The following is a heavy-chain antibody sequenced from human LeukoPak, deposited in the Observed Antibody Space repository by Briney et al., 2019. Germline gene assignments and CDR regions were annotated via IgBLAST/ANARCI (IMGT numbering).Heavy chain of an antibody. J-gene: IGHJ6*02. CDR2: IYHSGST. CDR3: ARHGASGSSSYYYDLDV. Sequence: SETLSLTCTVSGGSISGYYWSWIRRPPGKGLEWIGYIYHSGSTDYNPSLKSRVSISVDTSKNQLSLKLTSVTAADTAVYYCARHGASGSSSYYYDLDVWGQGTTVTVSS. CDR1: GGSISGYY. D-gene: IGHD6-6*01. V-gene: IGHV4-59*08.